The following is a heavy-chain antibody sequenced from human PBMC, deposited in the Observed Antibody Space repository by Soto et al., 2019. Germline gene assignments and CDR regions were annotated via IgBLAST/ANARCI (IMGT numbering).Heavy chain of an antibody. V-gene: IGHV2-5*02. Sequence: QITLKESGPPLVRPAQTLTLTCAFSGFSLTTTSMGVAWIRQPPGKAREWLALIYWDDDQRYSPSLKDRLTISKHTSRSRVVLTISNMNPADTGPYFCAHAGDYALLSFDHWGPGTLVTVSS. D-gene: IGHD4-17*01. CDR3: AHAGDYALLSFDH. J-gene: IGHJ4*02. CDR1: GFSLTTTSMG. CDR2: IYWDDDQ.